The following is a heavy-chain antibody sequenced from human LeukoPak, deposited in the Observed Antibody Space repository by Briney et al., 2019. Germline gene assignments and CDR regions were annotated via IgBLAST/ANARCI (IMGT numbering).Heavy chain of an antibody. D-gene: IGHD6-13*01. V-gene: IGHV1-2*02. CDR1: GGTFSSYI. Sequence: GASVKVSCKASGGTFSSYIITWVRQAPGQGLEWMGWINPNSGGTNYAQKFQDRVTMTRDTSISTAYMELSRLRSDDTAVYYCARGDGSSWCWVDYWGQGTLVTISS. J-gene: IGHJ4*02. CDR3: ARGDGSSWCWVDY. CDR2: INPNSGGT.